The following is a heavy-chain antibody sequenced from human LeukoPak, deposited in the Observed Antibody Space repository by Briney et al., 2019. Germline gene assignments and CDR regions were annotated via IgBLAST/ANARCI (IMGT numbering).Heavy chain of an antibody. V-gene: IGHV3-30-3*01. CDR1: GFTFSSYA. J-gene: IGHJ4*02. CDR2: ISYDGSNK. CDR3: ARDYYYDSNGYSGADY. Sequence: GGSLRLSCAASGFTFSSYAMHWVRQAPGKGLEWVAVISYDGSNKYYADSVKGRFTISRDKSRSTLYLQMNSLRAEDTAVYYCARDYYYDSNGYSGADYWGQGTLVTVSS. D-gene: IGHD3-22*01.